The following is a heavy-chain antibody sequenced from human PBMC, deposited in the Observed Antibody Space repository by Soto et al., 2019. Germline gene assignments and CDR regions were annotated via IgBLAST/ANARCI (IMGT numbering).Heavy chain of an antibody. CDR3: ARLTREPYSSGWKYYFDY. V-gene: IGHV1-69*05. CDR2: IIPIFGTA. Sequence: GASVKVSCKASGGTFSSYAISWVRQAPGQGLEWMGGIIPIFGTANYAQKLQGRVTMTTDTSTSTAYMELRSLRSDDTAVYYCARLTREPYSSGWKYYFDYWGQGTLVTVSP. J-gene: IGHJ4*02. CDR1: GGTFSSYA. D-gene: IGHD6-19*01.